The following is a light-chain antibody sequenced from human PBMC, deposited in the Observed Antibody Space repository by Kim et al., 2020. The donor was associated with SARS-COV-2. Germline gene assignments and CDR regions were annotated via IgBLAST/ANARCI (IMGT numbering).Light chain of an antibody. V-gene: IGKV1-33*01. CDR3: QLYLSFLT. J-gene: IGKJ4*01. Sequence: SASVGDRVTITCPASQAFNGYLNWYPQEAGKAPKLLIYDASDLEPGVTSRFSGSGAGTDFIFPLPSLQPQDIATDDCQLYLSFLTWGGGTKVDIK. CDR1: QAFNGY. CDR2: DAS.